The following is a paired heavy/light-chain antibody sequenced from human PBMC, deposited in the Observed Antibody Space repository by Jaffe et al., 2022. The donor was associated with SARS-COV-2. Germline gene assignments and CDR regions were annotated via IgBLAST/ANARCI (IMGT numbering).Light chain of an antibody. J-gene: IGKJ2*01. CDR3: QQYNNLPYT. V-gene: IGKV1-33*01. CDR1: QDIRNY. Sequence: DIQMTQSPSSLSASVGDRVTITCQASQDIRNYLNWYQQKPGKAPKLLIYDASNLETGVPSTFSGSGSGTDFTFTISSLQPEDIATYYCQQYNNLPYTFGQGTKLEIK. CDR2: DAS.
Heavy chain of an antibody. V-gene: IGHV4-4*02. CDR2: VYHSGST. D-gene: IGHD3-3*01. CDR1: GGSISSNNW. J-gene: IGHJ3*01. Sequence: QVQLQESGPGLVKPSGTLSLTCAVSGGSISSNNWWSWVRRPPGKGLEWIGEVYHSGSTNYNPSLKSRLTISVGKSKNQFSLKLSSLTAADTAVYYCARKGYYPPYTFDFWGQGTMVTVSS. CDR3: ARKGYYPPYTFDF.